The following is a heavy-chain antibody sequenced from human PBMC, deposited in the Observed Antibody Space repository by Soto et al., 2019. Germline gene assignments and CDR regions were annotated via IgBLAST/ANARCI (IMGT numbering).Heavy chain of an antibody. CDR3: ARPLRRYCSSTSCYGGVFYYYYMDV. CDR2: ISSSGSTI. CDR1: GFTFSDYY. Sequence: QVQLVESGGGLVKPGGSLRLSCAASGFTFSDYYMSWIRQAQGKGLEWVSYISSSGSTIYYADSVKGRFTISRDNAKNSLYLQMNSLRAEDTAVYYCARPLRRYCSSTSCYGGVFYYYYMDVWGKGTTVTVSS. V-gene: IGHV3-11*01. J-gene: IGHJ6*03. D-gene: IGHD2-2*01.